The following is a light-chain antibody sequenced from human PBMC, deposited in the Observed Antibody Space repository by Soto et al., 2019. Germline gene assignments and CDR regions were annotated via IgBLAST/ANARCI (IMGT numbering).Light chain of an antibody. V-gene: IGLV2-14*01. CDR1: SSDIGAYNH. CDR2: EVS. CDR3: VSYTSSTTYV. J-gene: IGLJ1*01. Sequence: QSALTQPASVSGSPGQSITISCTGTSSDIGAYNHVSWYQQNPGKAPQLIIYEVSNRPSGLSNRFSGSKSGSTASLIISRLQTEDEADYYCVSYTSSTTYVFGTGTKV.